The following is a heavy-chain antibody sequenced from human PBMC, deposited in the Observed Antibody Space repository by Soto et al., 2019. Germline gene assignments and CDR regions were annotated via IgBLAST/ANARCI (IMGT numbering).Heavy chain of an antibody. CDR3: ARERTGTTSMDV. CDR1: GGTFSSYT. V-gene: IGHV1-8*02. Sequence: GASVKVSCKASGGTFSSYTFSWVRQAPGQGLEWMGWMNPNSGNTGYAQKFRGRVTMTRNTSISTAYMELSSLRSEDTAVYYCARERTGTTSMDVWGQGTTVTVSS. CDR2: MNPNSGNT. D-gene: IGHD1-1*01. J-gene: IGHJ6*02.